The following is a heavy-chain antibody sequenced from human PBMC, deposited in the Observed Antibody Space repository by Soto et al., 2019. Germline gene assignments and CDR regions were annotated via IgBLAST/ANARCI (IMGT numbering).Heavy chain of an antibody. CDR1: GFIFSDYT. Sequence: EVQLVESGGDLVQRGGSLTLSCAASGFIFSDYTMTWGRQAPGRGLEFVSHIRSSGGAIFYAESVTGRLTVSRYNPKNSLYLHMNSLRDHDTALYCCAREHGVSRWLVGAYYFFGMEVWGQGTGVTVS. D-gene: IGHD1-26*01. V-gene: IGHV3-48*02. J-gene: IGHJ6*02. CDR3: AREHGVSRWLVGAYYFFGMEV. CDR2: IRSSGGAI.